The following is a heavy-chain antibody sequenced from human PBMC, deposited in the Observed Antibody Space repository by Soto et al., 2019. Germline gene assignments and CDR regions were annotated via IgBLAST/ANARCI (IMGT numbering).Heavy chain of an antibody. D-gene: IGHD3-16*01. CDR2: VYATGST. Sequence: KTSETLSLTCTVSGASISSYYWNWIRQPAGKGLEWIGRVYATGSTNYNSALKNRVTMSIDTSKNQISLQLSSVTAADTAVYYCVRVPIDTYMIYWYDPWGRGTMVTVSS. CDR1: GASISSYY. CDR3: VRVPIDTYMIYWYDP. V-gene: IGHV4-4*07. J-gene: IGHJ5*02.